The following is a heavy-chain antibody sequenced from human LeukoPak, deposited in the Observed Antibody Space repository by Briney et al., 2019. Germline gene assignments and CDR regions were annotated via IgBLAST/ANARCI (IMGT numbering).Heavy chain of an antibody. Sequence: EASVKVSCKASGYTFTSYDINWVRQATGQGLEWMGWMNPNSGNTGYAQKFQGRVTMTRNTSISTAYMELSSLRSEDTAVYYCARGALPVWFGELFQDAFDIWGQGTMVTVSS. J-gene: IGHJ3*02. D-gene: IGHD3-10*01. V-gene: IGHV1-8*01. CDR3: ARGALPVWFGELFQDAFDI. CDR1: GYTFTSYD. CDR2: MNPNSGNT.